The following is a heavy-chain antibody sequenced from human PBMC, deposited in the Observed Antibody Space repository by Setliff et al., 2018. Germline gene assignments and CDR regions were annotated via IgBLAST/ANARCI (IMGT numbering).Heavy chain of an antibody. Sequence: PSETLSLTCAVYGGSFSGYYWSWIRQPPGKGLEWIGEINHTGSTNYSPSLKSRVTISVXXXKNQFSLXXXXXXXXXXXXXXCSXGYCSSPSCFFAGWFDPWGQGTLVTVSS. J-gene: IGHJ5*02. CDR2: INHTGST. V-gene: IGHV4-34*01. CDR3: SXGYCSSPSCFFAGWFDP. D-gene: IGHD2-2*01. CDR1: GGSFSGYY.